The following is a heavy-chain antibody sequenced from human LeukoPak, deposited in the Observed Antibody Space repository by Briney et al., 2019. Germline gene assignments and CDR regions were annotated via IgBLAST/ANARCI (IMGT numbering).Heavy chain of an antibody. CDR2: MNPNSGNT. V-gene: IGHV1-8*03. D-gene: IGHD6-6*01. J-gene: IGHJ4*02. Sequence: GASVKVSCKASGYTFTSYDINWVRQATGQGLEWIVWMNPNSGNTGYAQKFQGRVTITRNTSISTAYMELSSLRSEDTAVYYCARVRGEYSSSPYYFDYWGQGTLVTVSS. CDR1: GYTFTSYD. CDR3: ARVRGEYSSSPYYFDY.